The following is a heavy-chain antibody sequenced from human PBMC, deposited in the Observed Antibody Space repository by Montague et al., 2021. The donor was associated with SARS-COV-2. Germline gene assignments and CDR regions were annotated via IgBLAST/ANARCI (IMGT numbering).Heavy chain of an antibody. J-gene: IGHJ3*02. CDR2: IYYSGST. D-gene: IGHD6-19*01. CDR3: ARGSGWMGNAFDI. CDR1: GGSISSYY. Sequence: SETLSLTCTVSGGSISSYYWSWIRQPPGKGLEWIGYIYYSGSTNYNPSXKSRVTISVDTSKNQFSLKLSPVTAADTAVYYCARGSGWMGNAFDIWGQGTMVTVSS. V-gene: IGHV4-59*01.